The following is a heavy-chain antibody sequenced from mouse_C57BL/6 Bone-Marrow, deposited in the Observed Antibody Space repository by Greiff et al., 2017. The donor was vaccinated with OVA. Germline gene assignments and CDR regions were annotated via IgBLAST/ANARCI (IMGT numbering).Heavy chain of an antibody. D-gene: IGHD1-1*01. V-gene: IGHV1-64*01. CDR3: ARGTTEPYN. CDR2: INPNSGST. Sequence: VQLQQPGAELVKPGASVKLSCKASGYTFTSYWMPWVKQRPGQGLEWIGMINPNSGSTNYNEKFKSKATLTVDKASSTVYMQLSSLTYEDSAVYYCARGTTEPYNGGQGTTLTVTA. J-gene: IGHJ2*01. CDR1: GYTFTSYW.